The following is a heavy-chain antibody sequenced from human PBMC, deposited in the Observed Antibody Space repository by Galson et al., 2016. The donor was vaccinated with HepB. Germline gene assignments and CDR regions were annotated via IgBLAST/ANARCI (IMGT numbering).Heavy chain of an antibody. CDR3: ARGPYQHFSGAYMWAY. V-gene: IGHV3-30*03. CDR1: GFTFSSYA. D-gene: IGHD3-16*01. J-gene: IGHJ4*02. Sequence: SLSLSCAASGFTFSSYAMHWVRQAPGKGLEWAAVISYDGSHKYYAATVKGRFTISRDNSKNTLPLQMNSLRAEDTAVYYCARGPYQHFSGAYMWAYWGQGTLVTVSS. CDR2: ISYDGSHK.